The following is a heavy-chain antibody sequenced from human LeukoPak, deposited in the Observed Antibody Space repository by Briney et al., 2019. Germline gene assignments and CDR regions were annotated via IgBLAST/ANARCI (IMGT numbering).Heavy chain of an antibody. CDR3: ARDQHTMVRGVIDY. Sequence: SETLSLTCAVYGGSFSGYYWSWIRQPPGKGLEWIGEINHSGSTYYNPSLKSRVTISVDTSKNQFSLKLSSVTAADTAVYYCARDQHTMVRGVIDYWGQGTLVTVSS. CDR2: INHSGST. V-gene: IGHV4-34*01. D-gene: IGHD3-10*01. CDR1: GGSFSGYY. J-gene: IGHJ4*02.